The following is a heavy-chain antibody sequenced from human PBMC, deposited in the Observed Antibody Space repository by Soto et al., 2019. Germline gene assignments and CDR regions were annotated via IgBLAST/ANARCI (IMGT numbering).Heavy chain of an antibody. CDR3: AREGDARWLHS. Sequence: EVQLVESGGGLVQPGGSARLSCAASGFSVSGWYMDWVRQAPGKGLEWVARLKDSSQNYATEYAASVRGRFTVSRHASQNLIYLQMNSLKIEDTAVYYCAREGDARWLHSWGPGTLVTVSP. J-gene: IGHJ5*01. CDR2: LKDSSQNYAT. D-gene: IGHD1-26*01. V-gene: IGHV3-72*01. CDR1: GFSVSGWY.